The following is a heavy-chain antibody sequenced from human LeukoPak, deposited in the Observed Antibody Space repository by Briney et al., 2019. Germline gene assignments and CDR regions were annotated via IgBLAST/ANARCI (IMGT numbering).Heavy chain of an antibody. V-gene: IGHV4-34*01. J-gene: IGHJ4*02. D-gene: IGHD5-12*01. CDR3: ASHSGGYAY. CDR2: INHSGNT. Sequence: SETLSLTCAVYGGSFTIYSWTWIRQSPGKGLEWIGEINHSGNTNYNPSLKSRVTISVDTSKNQFSLKLSSVTAADTAVYYCASHSGGYAYWGQGTLVTVSS. CDR1: GGSFTIYS.